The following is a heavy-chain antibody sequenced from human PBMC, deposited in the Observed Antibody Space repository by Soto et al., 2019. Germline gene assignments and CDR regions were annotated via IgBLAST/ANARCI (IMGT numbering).Heavy chain of an antibody. V-gene: IGHV2-5*02. Sequence: QITLNESGPALVKPTQTLTLTCTFSGFSLTTSGVGVHWLRQPPGKALEWLAVIYGDDDKRYNPSLETRLTITKDTSKTQVVLTMTNMDPLDTATYYCAHKPSYSTTWYIRDDWFDPWGQGTLVAVSS. D-gene: IGHD6-13*01. CDR3: AHKPSYSTTWYIRDDWFDP. J-gene: IGHJ5*02. CDR2: IYGDDDK. CDR1: GFSLTTSGVG.